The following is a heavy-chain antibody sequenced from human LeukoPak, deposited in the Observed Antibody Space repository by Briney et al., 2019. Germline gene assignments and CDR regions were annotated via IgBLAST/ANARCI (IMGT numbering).Heavy chain of an antibody. D-gene: IGHD3-22*01. V-gene: IGHV4-34*01. CDR2: INHSGST. CDR1: GGSFSGYY. CDR3: ARVPNYYDSSGYVDY. J-gene: IGHJ4*02. Sequence: KASETLSLTCAVYGGSFSGYYWSWIRQPPGKGLEWIGEINHSGSTNYNPSLKSRVTISVDMSKNQFSLKLSSVTAADTAVYYCARVPNYYDSSGYVDYWGQGTLVTVSS.